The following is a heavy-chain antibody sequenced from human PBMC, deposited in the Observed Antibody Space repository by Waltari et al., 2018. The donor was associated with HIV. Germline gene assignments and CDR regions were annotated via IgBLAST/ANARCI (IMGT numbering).Heavy chain of an antibody. V-gene: IGHV3-7*01. J-gene: IGHJ6*02. CDR1: GFTFRRFG. CDR2: INQAGSRK. CDR3: ARGIAVAGRYYFYGMDV. Sequence: QLVESGGGVVQPGRSLRLSCAASGFTFRRFGRRGVRQAPGMGLEWVAYINQAGSRKYYVDSVKGRFTISRDNAKNSLYLQMNSLRAEDTAVYYCARGIAVAGRYYFYGMDVWGQGTTVTVSS. D-gene: IGHD6-19*01.